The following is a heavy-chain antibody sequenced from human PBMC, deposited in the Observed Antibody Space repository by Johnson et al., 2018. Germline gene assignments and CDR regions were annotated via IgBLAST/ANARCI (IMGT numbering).Heavy chain of an antibody. Sequence: VQLQESGGGLVQPGGSLRLSCVASGFTFSTSWMHWVRQVPGKGLVWVSRINGDASDTNYADSVRGRFTISRDNAKNTFYLQMNSLRAEDTGVYYCAREGLDCSSSSCYRATFDIWGQGTKVTVSS. J-gene: IGHJ3*02. CDR2: INGDASDT. D-gene: IGHD2-2*02. CDR3: AREGLDCSSSSCYRATFDI. CDR1: GFTFSTSW. V-gene: IGHV3-74*01.